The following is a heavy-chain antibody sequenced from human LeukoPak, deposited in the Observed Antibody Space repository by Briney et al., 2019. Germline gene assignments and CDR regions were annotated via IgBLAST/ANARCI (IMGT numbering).Heavy chain of an antibody. V-gene: IGHV3-7*01. D-gene: IGHD3-9*01. CDR2: IKQDGTEK. CDR1: GFTFSRYW. J-gene: IGHJ4*02. CDR3: VRDGLYDILTGYYADESDY. Sequence: GGSLRLSCAASGFTFSRYWMSWVRQAPGKGLEWVANIKQDGTEKYYVDSVKGRFTISRDNTKSSLYLQMNSLRAEDTAVYYCVRDGLYDILTGYYADESDYWGQGTLVTVSS.